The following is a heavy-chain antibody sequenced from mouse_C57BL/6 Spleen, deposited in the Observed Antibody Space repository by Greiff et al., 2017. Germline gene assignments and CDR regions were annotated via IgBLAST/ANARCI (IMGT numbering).Heavy chain of an antibody. Sequence: EVQLQQSGPGLVKPSQSLSLTCSVTGYSITSGYYWNWIRQFPGNKLEWMGYISYDGSNNYNPSLKNRISITRDTSKNQFFLKLNSVTTEDTATYYCARDSPYYDYDVGAMDYWGQGTSVTVSS. J-gene: IGHJ4*01. CDR3: ARDSPYYDYDVGAMDY. CDR2: ISYDGSN. V-gene: IGHV3-6*01. CDR1: GYSITSGYY. D-gene: IGHD2-4*01.